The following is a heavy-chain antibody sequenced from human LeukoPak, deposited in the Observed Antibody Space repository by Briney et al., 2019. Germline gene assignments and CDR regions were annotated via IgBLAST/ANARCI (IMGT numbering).Heavy chain of an antibody. Sequence: SESLSLTCTVSGGSISSYYWGWIRQPPGKGLEWIGSIYYSGSTYYNPSLKSRVTISVDTSKNQFSLKLSSVTAADTAVYYCARTTVTTPFDYWGQGTLVTVSS. CDR2: IYYSGST. J-gene: IGHJ4*02. V-gene: IGHV4-39*01. CDR3: ARTTVTTPFDY. CDR1: GGSISSYY. D-gene: IGHD4-11*01.